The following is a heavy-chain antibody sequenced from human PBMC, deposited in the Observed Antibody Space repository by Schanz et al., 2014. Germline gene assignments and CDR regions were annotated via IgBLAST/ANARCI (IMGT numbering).Heavy chain of an antibody. D-gene: IGHD3-3*01. J-gene: IGHJ6*02. Sequence: EVQLLESGGGLVQPGGSLRLSCVASGVTFSSYAMSWVRQASGKGLEWISYISSTSRATYYADSVKGRFSISRDNGETSVYLQINSLRVEDTAVYYCARFLARYQYYGVDVWGQGTTVIVSS. CDR1: GVTFSSYA. CDR3: ARFLARYQYYGVDV. V-gene: IGHV3-48*04. CDR2: ISSTSRAT.